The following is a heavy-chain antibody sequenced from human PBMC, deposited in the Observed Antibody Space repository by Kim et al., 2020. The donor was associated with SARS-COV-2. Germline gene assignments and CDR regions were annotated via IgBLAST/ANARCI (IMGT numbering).Heavy chain of an antibody. CDR3: ARGRVRDGGFAGIRRVDMDV. Sequence: SETLSLTCAVYGGSFSGYYWSWIRQPPGKGLEWIGEINHSGSTNYNPSLKSRVTISVDTSKNQFSLKLSSVTAADTAVYYCARGRVRDGGFAGIRRVDMDVWGQGTTVTVSS. V-gene: IGHV4-34*01. CDR1: GGSFSGYY. CDR2: INHSGST. D-gene: IGHD3-10*01. J-gene: IGHJ6*02.